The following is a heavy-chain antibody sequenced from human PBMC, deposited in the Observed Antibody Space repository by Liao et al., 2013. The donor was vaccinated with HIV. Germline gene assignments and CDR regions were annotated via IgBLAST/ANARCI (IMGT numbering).Heavy chain of an antibody. CDR1: GGSFSTYY. CDR3: ARGPPADGTGWPNFDF. D-gene: IGHD6-19*01. Sequence: QVRLPQWGSGLLKPSETVSLTCAVYGGSFSTYYWTWLRQPPGKGLEWIGEIDYTGSTTYNPSHKGRVTISVDTSKNQFSLKLKSATAADTGVYYCARGPPADGTGWPNFDFWGQGSLVTVSS. V-gene: IGHV4-34*01. J-gene: IGHJ4*02. CDR2: IDYTGST.